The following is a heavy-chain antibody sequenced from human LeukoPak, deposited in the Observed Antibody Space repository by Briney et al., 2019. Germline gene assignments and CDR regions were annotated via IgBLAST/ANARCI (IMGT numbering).Heavy chain of an antibody. Sequence: SVKVSCKASGGTFSSYAISWVRQAPGQGREWMGGIIPIFGTANYEQKFQGRVTITADESTSTAYMELSSLRSEDTAVYYCARVGDYDILTGPKNDYFDYWGQGTLVTVSS. CDR3: ARVGDYDILTGPKNDYFDY. CDR1: GGTFSSYA. J-gene: IGHJ4*02. V-gene: IGHV1-69*13. CDR2: IIPIFGTA. D-gene: IGHD3-9*01.